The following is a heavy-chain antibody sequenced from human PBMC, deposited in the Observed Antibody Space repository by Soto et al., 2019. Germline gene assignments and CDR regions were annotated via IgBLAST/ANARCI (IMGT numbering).Heavy chain of an antibody. CDR3: AKQHSDLVIGDFDV. CDR2: ISYDGTYQ. Sequence: LRLSCAASGFMFSSFGIHWVRQAPGKGLEWVAVISYDGTYQYYADSVKGRFTISRDNSGNSVALQMNSLRPEDTAVYYCAKQHSDLVIGDFDVWGPGAVVTVSS. D-gene: IGHD4-4*01. CDR1: GFMFSSFG. J-gene: IGHJ3*01. V-gene: IGHV3-30*18.